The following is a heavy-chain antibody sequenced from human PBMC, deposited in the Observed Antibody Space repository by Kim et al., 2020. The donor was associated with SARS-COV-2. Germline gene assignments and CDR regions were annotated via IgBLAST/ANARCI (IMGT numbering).Heavy chain of an antibody. CDR1: GYMFNNYD. CDR2: MNPENGAK. D-gene: IGHD2-2*01. V-gene: IGHV1-8*01. CDR3: ARAIRHQLLSDR. J-gene: IGHJ5*02. Sequence: ASVKVSCKASGYMFNNYDISWVRQAPGQGLEWMGWMNPENGAKGITQKFQGRVTMTRDTSISTVYMELSSLRREDTALYYCARAIRHQLLSDRWGQGTLVTVSS.